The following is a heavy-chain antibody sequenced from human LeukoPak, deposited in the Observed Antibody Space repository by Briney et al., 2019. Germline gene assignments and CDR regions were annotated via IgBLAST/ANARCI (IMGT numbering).Heavy chain of an antibody. CDR3: AKDQYSSGGWFDP. D-gene: IGHD6-19*01. Sequence: GGSLRLSCAASGFTFNSYAMSWVRQAPGKGLEWVSGISGSGGSTYYADSVKGRFTISRGNSKNTLYLQMNSLRAEDTAVYYCAKDQYSSGGWFDPWGQGTLVTVSS. CDR1: GFTFNSYA. V-gene: IGHV3-23*01. CDR2: ISGSGGST. J-gene: IGHJ5*02.